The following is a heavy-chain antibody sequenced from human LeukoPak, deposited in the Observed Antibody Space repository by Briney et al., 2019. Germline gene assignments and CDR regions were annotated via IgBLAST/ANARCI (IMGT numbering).Heavy chain of an antibody. CDR2: IYYSGST. D-gene: IGHD5-18*01. CDR1: GGSISSYY. V-gene: IGHV4-59*01. J-gene: IGHJ2*01. CDR3: ARKGYSYGSYFDL. Sequence: SETLSLTCTVSGGSISSYYWSWIRQPPGKGLEWIGYIYYSGSTNYNPSLKSGVTISVDTSKNQFSLNLSSVTAPDTAVYYCARKGYSYGSYFDLWGRGTLVTVSS.